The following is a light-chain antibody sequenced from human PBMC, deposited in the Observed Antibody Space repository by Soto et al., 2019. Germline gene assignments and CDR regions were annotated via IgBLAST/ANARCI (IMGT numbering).Light chain of an antibody. J-gene: IGKJ5*01. CDR2: VAS. CDR3: QQLKSYPSIT. Sequence: DIQLTQSPSFLSASVGDRVTITCRASQGINSYLAWYQQKPGKAPKLLIYVASTLQSGVPSRFSGSGSGTEFTLTIISLQPEDFATYYCQQLKSYPSITFGQGTRLEIK. CDR1: QGINSY. V-gene: IGKV1-9*01.